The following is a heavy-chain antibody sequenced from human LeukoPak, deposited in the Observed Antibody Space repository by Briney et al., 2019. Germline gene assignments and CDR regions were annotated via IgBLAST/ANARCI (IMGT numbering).Heavy chain of an antibody. J-gene: IGHJ4*02. CDR3: AKDIRRGYSYGAFDY. CDR2: ISWNSGSI. CDR1: GFTFDDYA. D-gene: IGHD5-18*01. Sequence: GGSLRLSCAASGFTFDDYAMHWVRQAPGKGLEWVSGISWNSGSIGYADSVKGRFTISRDNAKNSLYLQMNSLRAEDMALYYCAKDIRRGYSYGAFDYWGQGTLVTVSS. V-gene: IGHV3-9*03.